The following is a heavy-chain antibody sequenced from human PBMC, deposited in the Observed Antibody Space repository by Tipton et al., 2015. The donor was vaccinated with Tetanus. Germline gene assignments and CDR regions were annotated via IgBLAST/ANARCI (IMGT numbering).Heavy chain of an antibody. Sequence: TLSLTCTVSGGSIRSGDHQWNWIRQPPGKGLEWLAYISPSGRSNSNYSLKSRTTVSQDKSKNQFSLKLTSVTAADTAVYYCARANYDFPNKGPFDFWGQGILVLVSS. CDR1: GGSIRSGDHQ. CDR2: ISPSGRS. J-gene: IGHJ4*02. V-gene: IGHV4-61*08. D-gene: IGHD3-3*01. CDR3: ARANYDFPNKGPFDF.